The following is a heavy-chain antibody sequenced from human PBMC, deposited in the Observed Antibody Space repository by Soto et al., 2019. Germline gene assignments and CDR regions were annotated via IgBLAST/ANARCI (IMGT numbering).Heavy chain of an antibody. CDR1: GASINNNDYY. J-gene: IGHJ2*01. D-gene: IGHD3-22*01. CDR2: VYYSGST. Sequence: QLQESGTGLVMPSQTLSLTCTVSGASINNNDYYWSWIRQTPGKGLEWIGYVYYSGSTDYIPSLKSRRSMSIDKSQTQFTLKLNSVTVSDTATYYCARMSYFYDKWYFDLWGRGTLVTVSS. CDR3: ARMSYFYDKWYFDL. V-gene: IGHV4-30-4*01.